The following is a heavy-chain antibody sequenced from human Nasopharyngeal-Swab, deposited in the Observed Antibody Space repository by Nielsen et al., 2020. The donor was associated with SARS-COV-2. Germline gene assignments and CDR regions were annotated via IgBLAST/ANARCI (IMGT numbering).Heavy chain of an antibody. V-gene: IGHV6-1*01. CDR3: ARRRQPDNYYGVDV. Sequence: WIRQSPSRGLEWLGRTYYRSTWYSDYAESVRSRITINPDTSKNQLSPQLNSVTPDDTAIYYCARRRQPDNYYGVDVWGQGTAVTVSS. D-gene: IGHD6-25*01. CDR2: TYYRSTWYS. J-gene: IGHJ6*02.